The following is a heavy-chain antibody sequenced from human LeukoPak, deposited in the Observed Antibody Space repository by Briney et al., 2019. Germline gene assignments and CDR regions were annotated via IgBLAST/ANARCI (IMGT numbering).Heavy chain of an antibody. Sequence: GASVKVSCKASGYTFTGYYMHWVRQAPGQGLEWMGWIYPNSGGTNCAQKFQGRVAVTRDTSISTAYMELSRLRSDDTAVYYCARARSFGEAFDYWGQGTLVTVSS. D-gene: IGHD3-10*01. CDR3: ARARSFGEAFDY. CDR1: GYTFTGYY. CDR2: IYPNSGGT. V-gene: IGHV1-2*02. J-gene: IGHJ4*02.